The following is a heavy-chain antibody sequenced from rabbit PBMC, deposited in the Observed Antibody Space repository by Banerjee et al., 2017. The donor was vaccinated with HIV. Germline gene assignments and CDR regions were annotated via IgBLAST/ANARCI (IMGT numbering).Heavy chain of an antibody. CDR3: ARYYSYGYAGGTYAANL. J-gene: IGHJ4*01. Sequence: QEQLEESGGGLVKPEGSLTLTCKASGFSFSNKYVMCWVRQAPGKGLEWIACINTSSGNTVYASWAKGRFTISKTSWTTVTLQMTSLTAADTATYFCARYYSYGYAGGTYAANLWGPGTLVTVS. D-gene: IGHD6-1*01. CDR2: INTSSGNT. V-gene: IGHV1S45*01. CDR1: GFSFSNKYV.